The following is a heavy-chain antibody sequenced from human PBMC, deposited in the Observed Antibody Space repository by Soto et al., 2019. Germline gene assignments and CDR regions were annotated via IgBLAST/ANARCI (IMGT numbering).Heavy chain of an antibody. CDR2: IYPYDSDT. CDR1: GYSFTSYW. CDR3: ARPFDTTGRYDY. Sequence: PGESLKISCKGSGYSFTSYWIGWVRQMPGKGLEWMGIIYPYDSDTRYSPSFRGQATISADKSISTAYLQWSSLKASDTAMYYCARPFDTTGRYDYWGQGALVTVSS. D-gene: IGHD6-19*01. V-gene: IGHV5-51*01. J-gene: IGHJ4*02.